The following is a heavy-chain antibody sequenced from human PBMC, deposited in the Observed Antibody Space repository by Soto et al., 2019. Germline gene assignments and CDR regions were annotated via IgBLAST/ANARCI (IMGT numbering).Heavy chain of an antibody. J-gene: IGHJ6*02. Sequence: QVQLQESGPGLVKPSETLSLTCTVSGGSISSYYWSWIRQPPGKGLEWIGYIYYSGSTNYNPSLKSRVTISVDTSKNQFSLKLSSVTAADTAVYYCARLRRGGNYYYYGMDVWGQGTTVTVSS. CDR1: GGSISSYY. V-gene: IGHV4-59*08. D-gene: IGHD2-15*01. CDR3: ARLRRGGNYYYYGMDV. CDR2: IYYSGST.